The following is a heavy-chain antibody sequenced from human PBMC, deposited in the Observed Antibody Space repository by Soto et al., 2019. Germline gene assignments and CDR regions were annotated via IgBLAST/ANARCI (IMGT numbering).Heavy chain of an antibody. D-gene: IGHD6-19*01. J-gene: IGHJ6*02. CDR2: IYHSGST. V-gene: IGHV4-30-2*01. Sequence: SETLSLTCAVSGGSISSGGYSRSWIRQPPGKGLEWIGYIYHSGSTYYNPSLKSRVTISVDRSKNQFSLKLSSVTAADTAVYYCASLAVAGTGGFPGYYYGMDVWGQGTTVTVSS. CDR1: GGSISSGGYS. CDR3: ASLAVAGTGGFPGYYYGMDV.